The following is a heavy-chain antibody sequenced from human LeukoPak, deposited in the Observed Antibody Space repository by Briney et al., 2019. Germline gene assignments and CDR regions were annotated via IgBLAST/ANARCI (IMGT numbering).Heavy chain of an antibody. J-gene: IGHJ4*02. V-gene: IGHV3-23*01. D-gene: IGHD3-10*01. CDR2: ISGSGGST. CDR1: GFTFSSYA. Sequence: PGGSLRLSCAASGFTFSSYAMSWVRQAPGKGLEWVSAISGSGGSTYYADSVKGRFTISRDNSKNTLYLQMNSLRAEDTAVYYCARIYGSGSYYPPDYWGQGTLVTVSS. CDR3: ARIYGSGSYYPPDY.